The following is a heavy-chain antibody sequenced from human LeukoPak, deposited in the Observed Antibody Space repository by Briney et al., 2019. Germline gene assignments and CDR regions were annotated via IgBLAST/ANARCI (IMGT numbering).Heavy chain of an antibody. V-gene: IGHV3-21*01. D-gene: IGHD3-9*01. J-gene: IGHJ4*02. CDR3: ARDGFDILTGTIGRGFDY. Sequence: AGGSLRLSCAASGFIFTSSSMNWVRQAPGKGLEWVSSISISSSYIYYANSVKGRFTISRDKAKNTLYLQMNSLRDEDTAVYYCARDGFDILTGTIGRGFDYWGQGTLVTVSS. CDR2: ISISSSYI. CDR1: GFIFTSSS.